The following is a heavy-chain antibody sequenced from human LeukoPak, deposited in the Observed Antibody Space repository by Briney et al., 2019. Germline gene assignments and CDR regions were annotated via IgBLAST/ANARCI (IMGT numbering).Heavy chain of an antibody. CDR3: ARLYGSVGATTYARWYDY. CDR1: GFTFSVYD. Sequence: KPGGSLRLSCAASGFTFSVYDMSWIRQAPGKGREWVSYISISGSIIYYADSVKGRFTISRDNALYLQMNSLRAEDTAVYYCARLYGSVGATTYARWYDYWGQGTLVTVSS. CDR2: ISISGSII. D-gene: IGHD1-26*01. J-gene: IGHJ4*02. V-gene: IGHV3-11*01.